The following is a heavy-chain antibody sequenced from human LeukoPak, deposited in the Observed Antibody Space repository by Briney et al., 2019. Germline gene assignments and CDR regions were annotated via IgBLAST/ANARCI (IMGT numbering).Heavy chain of an antibody. J-gene: IGHJ4*02. CDR2: INHSGST. Sequence: TLSLTCAVYGGSFSGYYWSWIRQPPGKGLEWIGDINHSGSTNYNPSLKSRVSISVDSSKNQFSLKVSSVTAADTAVYYCARGSDTAAGLYWGQGTLVTVSS. CDR1: GGSFSGYY. D-gene: IGHD6-13*01. V-gene: IGHV4-34*01. CDR3: ARGSDTAAGLY.